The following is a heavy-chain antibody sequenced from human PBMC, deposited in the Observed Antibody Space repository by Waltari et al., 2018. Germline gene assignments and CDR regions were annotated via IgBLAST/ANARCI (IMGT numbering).Heavy chain of an antibody. D-gene: IGHD3-3*01. V-gene: IGHV3-21*01. CDR2: ISSSSSYK. CDR1: GFTFSSYS. Sequence: EVQLVESGGGLVKPGGSLRLSCAASGFTFSSYSMNWVRQAPGKGLEWVSSISSSSSYKYYADSVKGRFTISRDNAKNSLYLQMNSLRAEDTAVYYCARDQITIFGVVNDYWGQGTLVTVSS. J-gene: IGHJ4*02. CDR3: ARDQITIFGVVNDY.